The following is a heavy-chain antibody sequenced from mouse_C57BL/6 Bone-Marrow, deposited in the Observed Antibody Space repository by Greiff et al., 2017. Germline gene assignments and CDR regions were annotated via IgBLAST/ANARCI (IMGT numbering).Heavy chain of an antibody. J-gene: IGHJ1*03. CDR1: GYTFTSYW. CDR3: ASDYGSPWYFDV. D-gene: IGHD1-1*01. V-gene: IGHV1-64*01. Sequence: QVQLQQPGAELVKPGASVKLSCKASGYTFTSYWMHWVKQRPGQGLEWIGMIHPNSGSTNYNETFKSKAKLTVDKSSSTAYMQLSSLTSEDSAVYYCASDYGSPWYFDVWGTGTTVTVSS. CDR2: IHPNSGST.